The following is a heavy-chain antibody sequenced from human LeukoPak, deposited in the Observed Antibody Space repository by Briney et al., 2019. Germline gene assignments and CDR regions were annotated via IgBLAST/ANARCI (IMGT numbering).Heavy chain of an antibody. Sequence: PGGSLRLSCTASGFTFSSYDMSWVRQAPGKGLEWISTISGSGGSTYYTDSVKGRFTISRDNSKNTPYLQMNSLRADDTAMYYCAKNGDRGAYCTGGTCYPYFYYYMDVWGKGTTVTI. J-gene: IGHJ6*03. D-gene: IGHD2-15*01. CDR1: GFTFSSYD. CDR3: AKNGDRGAYCTGGTCYPYFYYYMDV. V-gene: IGHV3-23*01. CDR2: ISGSGGST.